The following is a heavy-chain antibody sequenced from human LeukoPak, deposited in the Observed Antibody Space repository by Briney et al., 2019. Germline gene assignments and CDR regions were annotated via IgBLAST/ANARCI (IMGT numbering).Heavy chain of an antibody. CDR3: AMTPASGVFDY. V-gene: IGHV3-21*01. CDR1: GFTFSSYS. J-gene: IGHJ4*02. D-gene: IGHD6-19*01. CDR2: ISSSSSYI. Sequence: GGSLRLSCAASGFTFSSYSMNWVRQAPGKGPEWVSSISSSSSYIYYADSVKGRFTISRDNAKNSLYQQMNSLRAEDTAVYYCAMTPASGVFDYWGQGTLVTVSS.